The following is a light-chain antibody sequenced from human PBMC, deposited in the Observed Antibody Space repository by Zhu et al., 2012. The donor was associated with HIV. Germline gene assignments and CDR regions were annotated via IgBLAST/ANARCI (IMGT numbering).Light chain of an antibody. V-gene: IGKV1-5*03. CDR1: QSVGSW. CDR3: QQYNSYSLT. CDR2: KAS. J-gene: IGKJ1*01. Sequence: DIQMTQSPSTLSAPIGDRVTISCRASQSVGSWLAWYQHKPGQAPKLLINKASTLEDGVPLRFSDSGSGTEFTLTINSLQRDDSAIYYCQQYNSYSLTFGQGTKVEIK.